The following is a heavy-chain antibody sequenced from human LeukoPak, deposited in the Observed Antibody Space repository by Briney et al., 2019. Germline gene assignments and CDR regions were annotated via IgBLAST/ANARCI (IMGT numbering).Heavy chain of an antibody. CDR3: ARDPGVVGVWYYYYGMDV. V-gene: IGHV4-59*01. J-gene: IGHJ6*02. CDR2: IYYSGST. D-gene: IGHD1-26*01. Sequence: SETLSLTCTVSGGSISSYYWSWIRQPPGKGLEWIGYIYYSGSTNCNPSLKSRVTISVDTSKNQFSLKLSSVTAADTAVYYCARDPGVVGVWYYYYGMDVWGQGTTVTVSS. CDR1: GGSISSYY.